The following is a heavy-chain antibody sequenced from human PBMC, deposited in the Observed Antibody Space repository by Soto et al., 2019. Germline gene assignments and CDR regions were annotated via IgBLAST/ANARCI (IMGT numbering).Heavy chain of an antibody. J-gene: IGHJ6*02. Sequence: PGGSLRLSCAASGFTFSSYEMNWVRQAPGKGLEWVSYISSSGSTIYYADPVKGRFTISRDNAKNSLYLQMNSLRAEDTAVYYCARDLAVAGLGELDVWGQGTTVTVSS. CDR3: ARDLAVAGLGELDV. V-gene: IGHV3-48*03. CDR1: GFTFSSYE. D-gene: IGHD6-19*01. CDR2: ISSSGSTI.